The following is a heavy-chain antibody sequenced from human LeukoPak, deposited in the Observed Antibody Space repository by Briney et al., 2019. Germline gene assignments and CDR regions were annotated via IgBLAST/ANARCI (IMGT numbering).Heavy chain of an antibody. D-gene: IGHD2-2*03. Sequence: SETLSLTCIVSSRSINCYYWSWIRQPAGKGLEWIGCIYTIGSTNYNPSLKSQVTMPVNTSKNQLPLKLGSVTAANTAVYYCGRKNWIWGQGNLVTVSS. CDR2: IYTIGST. V-gene: IGHV4-4*07. CDR3: GRKNWI. CDR1: SRSINCYY. J-gene: IGHJ1*01.